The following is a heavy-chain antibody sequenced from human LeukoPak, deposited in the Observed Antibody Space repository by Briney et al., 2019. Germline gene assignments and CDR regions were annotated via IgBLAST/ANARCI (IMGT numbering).Heavy chain of an antibody. CDR3: AKDLHTSV. CDR1: GFTFSSYA. CDR2: ISDSAGMT. J-gene: IGHJ4*02. V-gene: IGHV3-23*01. Sequence: GGSLRLSCAASGFTFSSYAMAWVRQAPGKGLEWVSGISDSAGMTYYADSVKGRSTISRDNSKNILYLQMNSLRADDTAIYYCAKDLHTSVWGQGTLVTVSS. D-gene: IGHD4-11*01.